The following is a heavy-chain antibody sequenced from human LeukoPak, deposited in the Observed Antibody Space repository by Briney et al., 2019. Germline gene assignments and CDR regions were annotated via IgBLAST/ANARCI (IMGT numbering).Heavy chain of an antibody. Sequence: GGSLRLSCAASGFTFSSYAMYWVRQAPGKGLEWVAVISYDGSNKYYADSVKGRFTISRDNSKNTLYLQMNSLRAEDTAVYYCASVDYDFWSGYYDYWGQGTLVTVSS. CDR1: GFTFSSYA. CDR3: ASVDYDFWSGYYDY. J-gene: IGHJ4*02. CDR2: ISYDGSNK. D-gene: IGHD3-3*01. V-gene: IGHV3-30-3*01.